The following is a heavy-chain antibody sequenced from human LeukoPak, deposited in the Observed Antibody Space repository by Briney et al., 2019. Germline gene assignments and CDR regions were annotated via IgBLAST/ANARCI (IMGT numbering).Heavy chain of an antibody. D-gene: IGHD6-13*01. J-gene: IGHJ4*02. CDR3: ARHSRGRWYVFDY. CDR2: IYRGGST. CDR1: GFTVSPNY. V-gene: IGHV3-53*01. Sequence: GGSLRLSCAASGFTVSPNYMSWVRQAPGKGLEWVSVIYRGGSTYYADSVKGRFTISRDNSNNTLYLQMNSLRAEDTAVYYCARHSRGRWYVFDYWGQGTLVTVSS.